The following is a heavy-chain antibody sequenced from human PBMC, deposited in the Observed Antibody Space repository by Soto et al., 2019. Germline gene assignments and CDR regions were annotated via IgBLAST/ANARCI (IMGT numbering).Heavy chain of an antibody. CDR1: GFTFSSYG. Sequence: QVQLVESGGGVVQPGRSLRLSCAASGFTFSSYGMHWVRQAPGKGLEWVAVISYDGSNKYYADSVKGRFTISRDNSKNTLYLQMISLRAEDTAVYYCARWGTGHDYWGQGTLVTVAS. CDR2: ISYDGSNK. D-gene: IGHD2-8*02. V-gene: IGHV3-30*03. CDR3: ARWGTGHDY. J-gene: IGHJ4*02.